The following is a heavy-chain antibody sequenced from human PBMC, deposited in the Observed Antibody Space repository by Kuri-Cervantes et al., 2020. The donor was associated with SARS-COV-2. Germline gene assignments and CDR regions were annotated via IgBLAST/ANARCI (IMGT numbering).Heavy chain of an antibody. CDR2: ISYDGSNK. D-gene: IGHD3-22*01. CDR1: GFTFSSYG. J-gene: IGHJ4*02. Sequence: GESLKISCAASGFTFSSYGMHWVRQAPGKGLEWVAVISYDGSNKYYADSVKGRFTISRGNSKNTLYLQMNSLRAEDTAVYYCAKDSGYYDSSGYYRYWGQGTLVTVSS. V-gene: IGHV3-30*18. CDR3: AKDSGYYDSSGYYRY.